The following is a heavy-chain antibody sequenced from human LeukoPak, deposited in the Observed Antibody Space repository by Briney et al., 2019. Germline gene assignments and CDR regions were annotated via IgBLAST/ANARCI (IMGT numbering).Heavy chain of an antibody. CDR2: ISGSGGST. V-gene: IGHV3-23*01. J-gene: IGHJ5*02. Sequence: GGSLRLSCAASGFTFSSYGVSWVRQAPGKGLEWVSAISGSGGSTYYADSVKGRFTISRDNSKNTLYLQMNSLRAEDTAVYYCAKVGDCSSTSCHFGWFDPWGQGTLVTVSS. CDR3: AKVGDCSSTSCHFGWFDP. D-gene: IGHD2-2*01. CDR1: GFTFSSYG.